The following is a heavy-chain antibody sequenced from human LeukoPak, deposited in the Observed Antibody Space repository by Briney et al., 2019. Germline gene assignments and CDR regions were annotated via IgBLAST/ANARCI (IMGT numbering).Heavy chain of an antibody. CDR3: ARGGALRYYFDY. CDR2: IRYDGRNK. V-gene: IGHV3-30*02. J-gene: IGHJ4*02. D-gene: IGHD3-16*01. Sequence: PGGSLRLSCAASGFTFNNYGMHWVRQAPGKGLEWVAFIRYDGRNKYYADSVKGRFTISRDNAKNSLYLQMNSLRAEDTAVYYCARGGALRYYFDYWGQGTLVTVSS. CDR1: GFTFNNYG.